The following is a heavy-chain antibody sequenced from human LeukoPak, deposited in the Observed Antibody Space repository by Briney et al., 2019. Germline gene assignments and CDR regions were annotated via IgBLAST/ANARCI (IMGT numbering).Heavy chain of an antibody. J-gene: IGHJ6*02. V-gene: IGHV1-3*01. Sequence: ASVKVSCKASGHTFTSYAMYWVRQAPGQRLEWMGWINAGNGNTKYSQKFQGRVTITRDTSASTAYMELSSPRSEDTAVYYCAREDPHYYYGMDVWGQGTTVTVSS. CDR1: GHTFTSYA. CDR3: AREDPHYYYGMDV. CDR2: INAGNGNT.